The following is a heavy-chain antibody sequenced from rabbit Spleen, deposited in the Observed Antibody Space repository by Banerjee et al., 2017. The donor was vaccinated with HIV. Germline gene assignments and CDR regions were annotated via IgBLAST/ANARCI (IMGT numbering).Heavy chain of an antibody. D-gene: IGHD8-1*01. Sequence: QSLEESGGDLVKPGASLTLTCTASGFSFSSNDYMCWVRQAPGKGLEWISCIAGSGSGFTYSATWAKGRFTISKTSSTTVTLQMTSLTVADTATYFCARDTGSSFSSYGMDLWGQGILVTVS. CDR3: ARDTGSSFSSYGMDL. CDR1: GFSFSSNDY. J-gene: IGHJ6*01. CDR2: IAGSGSGFT. V-gene: IGHV1S40*01.